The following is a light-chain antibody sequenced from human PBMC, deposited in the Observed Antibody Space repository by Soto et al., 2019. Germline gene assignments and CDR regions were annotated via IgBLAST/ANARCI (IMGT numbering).Light chain of an antibody. V-gene: IGLV7-43*01. J-gene: IGLJ2*01. CDR1: TGAVTSGYY. CDR2: STS. Sequence: QAVVTQEPSLTVSPGGTATLTCASSTGAVTSGYYPNWFQQKPGQAPRPLIYSTSNKHSWTPARFSGSLLGGKAALTLSGVQPEDEDDYYCLLSYGGAWVFGGGTKLTVL. CDR3: LLSYGGAWV.